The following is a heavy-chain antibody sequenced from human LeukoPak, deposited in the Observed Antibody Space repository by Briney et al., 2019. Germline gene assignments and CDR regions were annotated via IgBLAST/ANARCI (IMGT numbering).Heavy chain of an antibody. CDR1: GGTFSSYA. Sequence: ASVKVSCKASGGTFSSYAISWVRQAPGQGLEWMGGIIPIFGTANYAQKFQGRVTITAVQSTNTAYMELSSLRSEDTAVYYCARGDYNYLWGSYRRPYAFDIWGQGTLVTVSS. CDR2: IIPIFGTA. J-gene: IGHJ3*02. D-gene: IGHD3-16*02. V-gene: IGHV1-69*13. CDR3: ARGDYNYLWGSYRRPYAFDI.